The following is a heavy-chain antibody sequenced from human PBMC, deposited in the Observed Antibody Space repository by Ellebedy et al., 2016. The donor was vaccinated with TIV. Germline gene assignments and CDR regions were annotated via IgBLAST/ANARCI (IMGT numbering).Heavy chain of an antibody. Sequence: MPSETLSLTCTVSAGSISNYYWSWIRQPPGKGLEWMGYIYSSGSTKYNPSLKSRVTISVDTSKNQFSLKLTSVTAADTAVYYCARNYYDTSGYYHIDYWGQGTLVTVSS. CDR1: AGSISNYY. J-gene: IGHJ4*02. V-gene: IGHV4-59*08. CDR3: ARNYYDTSGYYHIDY. CDR2: IYSSGST. D-gene: IGHD3-22*01.